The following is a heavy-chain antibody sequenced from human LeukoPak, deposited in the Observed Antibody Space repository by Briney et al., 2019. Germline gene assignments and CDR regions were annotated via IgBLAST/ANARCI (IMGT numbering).Heavy chain of an antibody. CDR3: ARDAKVRYYDILTSSYYYYYYMDV. D-gene: IGHD3-9*01. J-gene: IGHJ6*03. CDR2: IYYSWST. CDR1: GGSISSGGYY. V-gene: IGHV4-31*03. Sequence: SQTLSLICTVSGGSISSGGYYWSWIRQHPGKGLEWIGYIYYSWSTYYNPSLKSRVTISVDTSKNQFSLKLSSVTAADTAVYYCARDAKVRYYDILTSSYYYYYYMDVWGKGTTVTVSS.